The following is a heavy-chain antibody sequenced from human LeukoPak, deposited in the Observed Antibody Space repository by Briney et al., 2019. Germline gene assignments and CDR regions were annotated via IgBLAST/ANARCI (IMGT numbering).Heavy chain of an antibody. CDR2: IRSKAYGGTT. CDR3: TRYGSSYYDFWSGAYFDY. J-gene: IGHJ4*02. Sequence: GGSLRLSCTASGFTFGDYAMSWVRQAPGKGLEWVGFIRSKAYGGTTEYAASVKGRFTISRDDSKSIAYLQMNSLKTEDTAVYYCTRYGSSYYDFWSGAYFDYWGQGTLVIDSS. D-gene: IGHD3-3*01. V-gene: IGHV3-49*04. CDR1: GFTFGDYA.